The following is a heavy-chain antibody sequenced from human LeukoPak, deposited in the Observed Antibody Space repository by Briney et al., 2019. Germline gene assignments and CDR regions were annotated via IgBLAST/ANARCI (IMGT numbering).Heavy chain of an antibody. CDR3: AKDGKPFDY. Sequence: GGPLRLSWAASGFPFSSYAMSCVRQAPGKGLEWVSAISGSGGSTYYADSVKGRFTISRDNSKNTLYLQMNSLRAEDTAVYYCAKDGKPFDYWGQGTLVTVSS. CDR2: ISGSGGST. J-gene: IGHJ4*02. V-gene: IGHV3-23*01. CDR1: GFPFSSYA. D-gene: IGHD1-26*01.